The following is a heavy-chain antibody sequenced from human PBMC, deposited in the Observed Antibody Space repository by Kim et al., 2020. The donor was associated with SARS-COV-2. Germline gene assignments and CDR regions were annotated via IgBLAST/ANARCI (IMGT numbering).Heavy chain of an antibody. CDR1: GYTFTAFY. Sequence: ASVKVSCKTSGYTFTAFYIHWVRQAPGQGLEWVGRINTYSGGAKHARKFQGKVTITTDTSIDTAYMDLSGLTSDDTAVYFCTRGDSSGYSVYWGQGTLVAVSS. D-gene: IGHD5-18*01. CDR3: TRGDSSGYSVY. V-gene: IGHV1-2*06. CDR2: INTYSGGA. J-gene: IGHJ4*02.